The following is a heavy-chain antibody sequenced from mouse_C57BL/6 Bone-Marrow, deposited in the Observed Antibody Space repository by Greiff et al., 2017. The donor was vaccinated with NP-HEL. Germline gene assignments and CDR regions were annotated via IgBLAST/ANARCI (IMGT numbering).Heavy chain of an antibody. V-gene: IGHV1-75*01. CDR1: GYTFTDYY. J-gene: IGHJ4*01. Sequence: VQVVESGPELVKPGASVKISCKASGYTFTDYYINWVKQRPGQGLEWIGWIFPGSGSTYYNEKFKGKATLTVDKSSSTAYMLLSSLTSEDSAVYFCARSGLWLRRAGDYWGQGTSVTVSS. CDR2: IFPGSGST. CDR3: ARSGLWLRRAGDY. D-gene: IGHD2-2*01.